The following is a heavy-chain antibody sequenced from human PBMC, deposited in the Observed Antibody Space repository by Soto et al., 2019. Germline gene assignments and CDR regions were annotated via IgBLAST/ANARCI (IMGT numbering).Heavy chain of an antibody. CDR1: GFNFKKFA. D-gene: IGHD6-19*01. J-gene: IGHJ4*02. CDR2: ISCCGGSA. Sequence: EVQLLESGGGVVQLGGSLRLSCVASGFNFKKFAMAWVRQAAGEGLEWVSGISCCGGSASYADSVKGRFSIARDDSKNTVSLQLNSLRVEDTAQYYCAKADGQQWLIPHLDNWGQGTLVTVS. CDR3: AKADGQQWLIPHLDN. V-gene: IGHV3-23*01.